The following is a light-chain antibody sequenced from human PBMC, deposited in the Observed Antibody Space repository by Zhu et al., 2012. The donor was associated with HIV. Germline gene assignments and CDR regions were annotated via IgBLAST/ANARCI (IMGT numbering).Light chain of an antibody. V-gene: IGKV1-9*01. CDR2: GAS. CDR1: QGISNR. Sequence: DIQLTQSPSFLSASIGDRVTITCRASQGISNRLAWYHQKAGNAPKLLIYGASIVQTGVPSRFSGSGSGTEFTLTISSLQPEDFATYFCQHLTLYPTFGEGPRWRSN. J-gene: IGKJ4*01. CDR3: QHLTLYPT.